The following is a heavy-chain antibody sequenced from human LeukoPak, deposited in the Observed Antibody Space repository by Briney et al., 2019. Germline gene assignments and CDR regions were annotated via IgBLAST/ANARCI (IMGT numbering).Heavy chain of an antibody. Sequence: SVKVSCKASGGTFDNYAVSWVREAPGLGLEWMGRIIPMLRKTNSAQKFQDRVTFIADKSTGTAYMELTHLRPDDTAVYFCARGLFGGFAAAPFDHWGQGTLVTVSP. V-gene: IGHV1-69*04. J-gene: IGHJ4*02. CDR1: GGTFDNYA. D-gene: IGHD2-2*01. CDR2: IIPMLRKT. CDR3: ARGLFGGFAAAPFDH.